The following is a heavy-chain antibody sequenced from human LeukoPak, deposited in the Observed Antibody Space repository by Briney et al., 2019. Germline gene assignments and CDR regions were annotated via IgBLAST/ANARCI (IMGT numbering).Heavy chain of an antibody. D-gene: IGHD2-15*01. V-gene: IGHV4-34*01. CDR2: INHSGST. J-gene: IGHJ6*03. Sequence: PSETLSLTCAVYGGSFSGYYWSWIRQPPGKGREWIGEINHSGSTNYNPSLKSRVTISVDTSKNQFSLKLSSVTAADTAVYYCARWVVAADYYYYMDVWGKGTTVTVSS. CDR3: ARWVVAADYYYYMDV. CDR1: GGSFSGYY.